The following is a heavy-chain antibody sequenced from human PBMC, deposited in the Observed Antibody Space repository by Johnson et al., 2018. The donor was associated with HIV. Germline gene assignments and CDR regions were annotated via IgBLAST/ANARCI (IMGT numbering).Heavy chain of an antibody. CDR3: ASVRGTMIVVGSAFDI. V-gene: IGHV3-30-3*01. CDR2: VSYETTNK. CDR1: GFSFSSYA. D-gene: IGHD3-22*01. Sequence: QVQLVESGGVVVQAGRSLRLSCAASGFSFSSYALHWVRQAPGKGLEWVAAVSYETTNKHYADSVKGRFTISRDNSKSTLILQMNGLREEDTAVYYCASVRGTMIVVGSAFDIWGQGTRVTVSS. J-gene: IGHJ3*02.